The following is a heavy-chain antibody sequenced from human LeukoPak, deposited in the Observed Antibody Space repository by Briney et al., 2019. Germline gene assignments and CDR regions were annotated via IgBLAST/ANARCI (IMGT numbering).Heavy chain of an antibody. CDR3: ASPSTGRDGYNKRGTHYYYGMDV. CDR2: INPNSGGT. CDR1: GYTFTSYY. Sequence: ASVKVSCKASGYTFTSYYMHWVRQAPGQGLEWMGWINPNSGGTNYAQKFQGWVTMTRDTSISTAYMELSRLRSDDTAVYYCASPSTGRDGYNKRGTHYYYGMDVWGQGTTVTVSS. V-gene: IGHV1-2*04. J-gene: IGHJ6*02. D-gene: IGHD5-24*01.